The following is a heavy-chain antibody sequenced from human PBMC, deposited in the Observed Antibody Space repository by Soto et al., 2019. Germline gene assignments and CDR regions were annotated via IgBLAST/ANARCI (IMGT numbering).Heavy chain of an antibody. CDR1: GYTFTSYG. D-gene: IGHD5-12*01. Sequence: QVQLVQSGGEVKKPGASVKLSCTASGYTFTSYGISWVRQAPGQGLEWMGWISAYNGKTNYAQNVQGRVTMTTDTSTRTAYMDLRSPRSDDTAVYYCARGGDVNYYHGMDVWGQGTTVTVSS. V-gene: IGHV1-18*01. CDR3: ARGGDVNYYHGMDV. CDR2: ISAYNGKT. J-gene: IGHJ6*02.